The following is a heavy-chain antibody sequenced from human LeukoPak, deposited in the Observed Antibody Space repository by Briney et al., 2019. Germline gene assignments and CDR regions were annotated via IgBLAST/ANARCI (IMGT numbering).Heavy chain of an antibody. V-gene: IGHV1-69*05. CDR3: ARTYQGATVPGGPVGFDY. D-gene: IGHD1-26*01. Sequence: SVKVSCKASGGTFSSYAISWVRQAPGQGLEWMGGIIPIFGTANYAQKFQGRVTITTDESTSTAYMELSSLRSEDTAVYYCARTYQGATVPGGPVGFDYWGQGTLVTVSS. CDR2: IIPIFGTA. CDR1: GGTFSSYA. J-gene: IGHJ4*02.